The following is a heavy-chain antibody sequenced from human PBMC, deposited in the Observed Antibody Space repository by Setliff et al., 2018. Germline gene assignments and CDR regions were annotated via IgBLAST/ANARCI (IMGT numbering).Heavy chain of an antibody. J-gene: IGHJ4*02. CDR1: GFTFGDYA. CDR3: AREVAVAGLDY. V-gene: IGHV3-11*01. CDR2: ISGSGSTI. D-gene: IGHD6-19*01. Sequence: PGGSLRLSCTASGFTFGDYAMSWVRQAPGKGLEWVSYISGSGSTIYYADSVKGRFTISRDNAKNSLYLQMNSLRAEDTAVYYCAREVAVAGLDYWGQGTLVTVSS.